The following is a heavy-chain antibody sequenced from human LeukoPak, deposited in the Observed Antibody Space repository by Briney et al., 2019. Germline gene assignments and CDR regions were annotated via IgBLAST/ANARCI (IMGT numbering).Heavy chain of an antibody. CDR1: GFTFSNYN. CDR2: ISGSSSSI. Sequence: GGSLRLSCAASGFTFSNYNMNWVRQAPGKGLEWVSSISGSSSSIYYADSVKGRFTISRDNSKNTLYLQMNSLRAEDTAVYYCAKEGAFLAARRTFDYWGQGTLVTVSS. D-gene: IGHD6-6*01. CDR3: AKEGAFLAARRTFDY. J-gene: IGHJ4*02. V-gene: IGHV3-21*04.